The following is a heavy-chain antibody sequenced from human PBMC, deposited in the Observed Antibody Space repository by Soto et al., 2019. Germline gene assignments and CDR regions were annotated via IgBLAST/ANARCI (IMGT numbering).Heavy chain of an antibody. V-gene: IGHV1-69*02. CDR3: TLGSCSDEVFDI. CDR1: GGSFSIYT. Sequence: QVQLVQSGVEVKKPGSSVKVSCKASGGSFSIYTIFWVRQAPRQGLEWMGRIIPMFDIANYAQNFQGRVTXXAXKSTGTVYQEMLTLRSDDTAIYYCTLGSCSDEVFDIWGQGTLVTVSS. CDR2: IIPMFDIA. J-gene: IGHJ3*02. D-gene: IGHD2-15*01.